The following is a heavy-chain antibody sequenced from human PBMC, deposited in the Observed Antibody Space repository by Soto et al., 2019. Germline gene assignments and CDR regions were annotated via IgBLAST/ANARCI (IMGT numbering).Heavy chain of an antibody. V-gene: IGHV3-33*01. D-gene: IGHD3-10*01. J-gene: IGHJ4*02. CDR1: AFNFSNYG. Sequence: QAQLVESGGGVVQPGRSLRLSCAASAFNFSNYGMHWVRQAPAKGLEWVAVIWYDGSNKHYADSVKGRFTISRDNSKSTLYLQMNSLRAADTAVYHYARDRLYGSGSDNLPPDYWGQGTLVTVSS. CDR3: ARDRLYGSGSDNLPPDY. CDR2: IWYDGSNK.